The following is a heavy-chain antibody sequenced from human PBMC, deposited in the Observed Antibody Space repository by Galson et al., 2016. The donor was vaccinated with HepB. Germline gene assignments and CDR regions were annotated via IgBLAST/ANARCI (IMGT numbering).Heavy chain of an antibody. V-gene: IGHV3-23*01. Sequence: SLRLSCAASGFTFSSYAMSWVRQAPGKGLEWVSVISGSGGSTYYADSVKGRFTISRDNSKNTLYLQMNSLRADDTAVYYCAEGVPYYYDSSGYYLDYWGQGTLVTVSS. CDR3: AEGVPYYYDSSGYYLDY. CDR2: ISGSGGST. CDR1: GFTFSSYA. J-gene: IGHJ4*02. D-gene: IGHD3-22*01.